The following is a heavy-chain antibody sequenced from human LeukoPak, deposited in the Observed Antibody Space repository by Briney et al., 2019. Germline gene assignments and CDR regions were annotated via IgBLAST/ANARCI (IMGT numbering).Heavy chain of an antibody. J-gene: IGHJ4*02. D-gene: IGHD3-3*01. V-gene: IGHV4-38-2*02. CDR1: GYSISSGYY. CDR2: IYHSGST. CDR3: ARDSTIFGVVIWDY. Sequence: SETLSLTCAVSGYSISSGYYWGWIRPPPGKGLEWIGSIYHSGSTYYNPSLKSRVTISVDTSKNQFSLKLSSVTAADTAVYYCARDSTIFGVVIWDYWGQGTLVTVSS.